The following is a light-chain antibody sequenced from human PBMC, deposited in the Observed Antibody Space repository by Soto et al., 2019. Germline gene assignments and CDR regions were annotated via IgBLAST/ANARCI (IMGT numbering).Light chain of an antibody. V-gene: IGKV3-11*01. CDR1: QYFGSR. CDR2: YMS. CDR3: HQRQSWPRT. J-gene: IGKJ1*01. Sequence: EXXLAPSPATLSSSPGDTATLSCRASQYFGSRLAWYQHKPGQAPRLLIYYMSKMATCIPARFSGSGSGTDFTLTISSLATDAFAIYYCHQRQSWPRTFGQGTKVDIK.